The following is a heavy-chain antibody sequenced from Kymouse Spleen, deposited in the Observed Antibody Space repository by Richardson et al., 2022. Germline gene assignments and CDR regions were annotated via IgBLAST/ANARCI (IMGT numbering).Heavy chain of an antibody. Sequence: QVQLVESGGGVVQPGRSLRLSCAASGFTFSSYGMHWVRQAPGKGLEWVAVIWYDGSNKYYADSVKGRFTISRDNSKNTLYLQMNSLRAEDTAVYYCARGPVYSSGWFHFDYWGQGTLVTVSS. J-gene: IGHJ4*02. CDR2: IWYDGSNK. D-gene: IGHD6-19*01. CDR3: ARGPVYSSGWFHFDY. V-gene: IGHV3-33*01. CDR1: GFTFSSYG.